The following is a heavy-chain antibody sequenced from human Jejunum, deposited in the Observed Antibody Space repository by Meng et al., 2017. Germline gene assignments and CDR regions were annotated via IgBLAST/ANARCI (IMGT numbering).Heavy chain of an antibody. D-gene: IGHD4-23*01. Sequence: QVQLQESGPGLVKPPQTLSLTCTVSGGSISSGDYYWSWIRQPPGKGLEWIGYIYYSGSTYYNPSLKSRVTISVDTSKNQFSLKLSSVTAADTAVYYCAREALGGNSPNDYWGQGTLVTVSS. CDR1: GGSISSGDYY. CDR3: AREALGGNSPNDY. CDR2: IYYSGST. J-gene: IGHJ4*02. V-gene: IGHV4-30-4*01.